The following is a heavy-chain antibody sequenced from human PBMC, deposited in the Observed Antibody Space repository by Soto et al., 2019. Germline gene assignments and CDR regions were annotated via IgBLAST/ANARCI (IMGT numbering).Heavy chain of an antibody. V-gene: IGHV1-8*01. J-gene: IGHJ6*02. CDR1: GYTLTSYD. D-gene: IGHD2-2*01. CDR2: MNPNSGNT. CDR3: ARGAVPAALYYYYYYGMDV. Sequence: GASVKVSCKASGYTLTSYDINWVRQATGQGLEWMGWMNPNSGNTGYAQKFQGRVTMTRNTSISTAYMELSSLRSEDTAVYYCARGAVPAALYYYYYYGMDVWGQGTTVTVSS.